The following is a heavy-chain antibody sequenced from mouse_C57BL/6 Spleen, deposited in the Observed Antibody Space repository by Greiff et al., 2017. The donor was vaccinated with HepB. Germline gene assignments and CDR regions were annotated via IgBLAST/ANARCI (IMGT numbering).Heavy chain of an antibody. CDR1: GYAFSSSW. Sequence: QVQLQQSGPELVKPGASVKISCKASGYAFSSSWMNWVKQRPGKGLEWIGRIYPGDGDTNYNGKFKGKATLTADKSSSTAYMQLSSLTSEDSAVYFCERSGKITTVVEDYWGQGTTLTVSS. J-gene: IGHJ2*01. CDR2: IYPGDGDT. CDR3: ERSGKITTVVEDY. V-gene: IGHV1-82*01. D-gene: IGHD1-1*01.